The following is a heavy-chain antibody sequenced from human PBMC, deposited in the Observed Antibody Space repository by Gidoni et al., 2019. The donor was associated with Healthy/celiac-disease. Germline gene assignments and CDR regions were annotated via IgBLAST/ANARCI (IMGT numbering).Heavy chain of an antibody. J-gene: IGHJ4*02. D-gene: IGHD3-22*01. V-gene: IGHV1-69*01. CDR1: GGTFSSYA. CDR3: ASGVKKEYYYDSSGYYLDY. CDR2: IIPIFGTA. Sequence: QVQLVQSGAEVKKPGSSVKVSCKASGGTFSSYAISWVRQAPGQGLEWMGGIIPIFGTANYAQKFQGRVTITADESTSTAYMELSSLRSEDTAVYYCASGVKKEYYYDSSGYYLDYWGQGTLVTVSS.